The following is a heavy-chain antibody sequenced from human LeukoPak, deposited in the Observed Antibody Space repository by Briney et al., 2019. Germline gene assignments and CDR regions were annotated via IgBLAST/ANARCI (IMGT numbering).Heavy chain of an antibody. CDR3: AREVGYGSGSYSRFYYYYGMDV. V-gene: IGHV3-30*04. Sequence: GGSLRLSCAASGFTFSSYAMHWVRQAPGKGLEWVAVISYDGSNKYYADSVKGRFTISRDNSKNTLYLQMNSLRAEDTAVYYCAREVGYGSGSYSRFYYYYGMDVWGQGTTVTVSS. CDR1: GFTFSSYA. J-gene: IGHJ6*02. CDR2: ISYDGSNK. D-gene: IGHD3-10*01.